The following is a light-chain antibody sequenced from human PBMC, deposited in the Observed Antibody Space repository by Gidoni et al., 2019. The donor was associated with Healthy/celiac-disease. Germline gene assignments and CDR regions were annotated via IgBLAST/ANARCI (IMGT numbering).Light chain of an antibody. Sequence: EIVLTQSPATLSLSPGERATLSCRASQSVSSYLAWYQQKPGQAPRLLIYDASNRATGIPARFSGSGSGTDFTLTNSSLEPEDFAVYYCQQRSNWPPGTFXPXTKVXIK. CDR3: QQRSNWPPGT. J-gene: IGKJ3*01. CDR1: QSVSSY. CDR2: DAS. V-gene: IGKV3-11*01.